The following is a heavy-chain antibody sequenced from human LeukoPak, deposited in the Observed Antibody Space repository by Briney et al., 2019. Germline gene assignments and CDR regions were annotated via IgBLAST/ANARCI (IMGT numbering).Heavy chain of an antibody. V-gene: IGHV4-39*01. CDR3: ARLNSGYEDYYFDD. CDR2: IYYTGST. Sequence: SETLSLTCTVSGGPLTRSLSYCGLIRRPPGKWLQWIGNIYYTGSTDYSPSFESRAAMSVDTSKNQFSLQLRSVTAADTAVYYCARLNSGYEDYYFDDWGQGTLVTVSS. D-gene: IGHD5-12*01. CDR1: GGPLTRSLSY. J-gene: IGHJ4*02.